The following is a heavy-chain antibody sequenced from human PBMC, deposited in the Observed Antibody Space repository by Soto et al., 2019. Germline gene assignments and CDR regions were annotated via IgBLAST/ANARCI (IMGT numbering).Heavy chain of an antibody. J-gene: IGHJ4*02. Sequence: QVQLQESGPGLVKPSETLSLTCTVSGGSISSYYWSWIRQPPGKGLEWIGYIYYSGSTNYNPALKSRVTISVDTSKKQFSLQLSSVTAADTAVYYCARDVGATGGFDYWGQGTLVTVSS. D-gene: IGHD1-26*01. CDR1: GGSISSYY. CDR3: ARDVGATGGFDY. CDR2: IYYSGST. V-gene: IGHV4-59*01.